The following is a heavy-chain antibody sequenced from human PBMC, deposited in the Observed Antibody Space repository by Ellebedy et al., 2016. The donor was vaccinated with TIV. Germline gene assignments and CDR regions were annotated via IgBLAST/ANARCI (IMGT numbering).Heavy chain of an antibody. V-gene: IGHV3-33*01. J-gene: IGHJ4*02. Sequence: GESLKISXAASGLNFSPYGMPWVRQPPGKVLERVAVIWYDGSDKYYADSVKGRFTISRDNSKNTLYLQMNSLRAEDTAVYYCARTYQTAMVRGVISPCDYWGQGTLVTVSS. D-gene: IGHD3-10*01. CDR2: IWYDGSDK. CDR1: GLNFSPYG. CDR3: ARTYQTAMVRGVISPCDY.